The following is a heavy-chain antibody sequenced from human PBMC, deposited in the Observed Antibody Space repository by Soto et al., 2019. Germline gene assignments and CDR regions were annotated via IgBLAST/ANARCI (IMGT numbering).Heavy chain of an antibody. D-gene: IGHD3-16*02. CDR2: ISAYNGNT. J-gene: IGHJ4*02. Sequence: ASVKVSCKASGYTFTSYGISWVRQAPGQGLEWMGWISAYNGNTNYAQKLQGRVTMTTDTSTSTAYMELRSLRPDDTAVYYCARGDQSKHRNTVSLDYWGQGTLVTVSS. CDR1: GYTFTSYG. V-gene: IGHV1-18*01. CDR3: ARGDQSKHRNTVSLDY.